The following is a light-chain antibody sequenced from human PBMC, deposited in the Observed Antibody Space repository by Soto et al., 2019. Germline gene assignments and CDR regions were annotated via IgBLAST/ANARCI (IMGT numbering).Light chain of an antibody. V-gene: IGKV1-5*03. CDR3: QQYYSGWT. CDR1: QSIRDW. CDR2: KAS. Sequence: DIQMTQSPSTLSASVGDRVTITCRASQSIRDWVAWYQQKPWKAPKFLMYKASSLESGVPSRFSGSGSGTEFTLTITSLQPDDFATYYCQQYYSGWTFGQGTKVEIK. J-gene: IGKJ1*01.